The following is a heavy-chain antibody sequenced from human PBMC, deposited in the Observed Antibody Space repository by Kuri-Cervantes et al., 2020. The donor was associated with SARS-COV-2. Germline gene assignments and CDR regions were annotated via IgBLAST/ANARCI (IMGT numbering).Heavy chain of an antibody. D-gene: IGHD3-10*01. CDR3: ARGAVVRGPKYYFDY. CDR2: INPSRNA. V-gene: IGHV4-34*01. CDR1: GGSFSDYS. Sequence: SQTLSLTCAVFGGSFSDYSWRWIRQPPEKGLEWIGDINPSRNANYNPSLKSRVTISVDTSKNQFSLKLSSVTAADTAVYYCARGAVVRGPKYYFDYWGQGTLVTVSS. J-gene: IGHJ4*02.